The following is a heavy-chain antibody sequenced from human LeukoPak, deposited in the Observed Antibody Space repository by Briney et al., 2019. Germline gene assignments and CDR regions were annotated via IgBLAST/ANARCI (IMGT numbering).Heavy chain of an antibody. Sequence: GGSLRLSCAASGFTFDDYAMHWVRQAPGKGLEWVSHISGDGGSTYYADSVKGRFTISRDNMKNSLYLQMNSLRTEDTALYYCAKDISGTQYYYYYYGMDVWGQGTTVTVSS. J-gene: IGHJ6*02. D-gene: IGHD1-7*01. CDR2: ISGDGGST. V-gene: IGHV3-43*02. CDR3: AKDISGTQYYYYYYGMDV. CDR1: GFTFDDYA.